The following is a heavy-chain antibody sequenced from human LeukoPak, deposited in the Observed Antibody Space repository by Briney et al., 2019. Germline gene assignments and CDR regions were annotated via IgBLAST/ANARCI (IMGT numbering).Heavy chain of an antibody. CDR1: GFTFSSYW. CDR2: IKQDGSVT. CDR3: ARDREFSSSSLFAS. V-gene: IGHV3-7*01. J-gene: IGHJ5*02. D-gene: IGHD6-13*01. Sequence: GGSLRLSCAVSGFTFSSYWMSWVRQAPGKGLEWVANIKQDGSVTHYVDSVKCRFTISRDNAKNSLYLQMNSLRAEDTAAYYCARDREFSSSSLFASWGQGTLVTVSS.